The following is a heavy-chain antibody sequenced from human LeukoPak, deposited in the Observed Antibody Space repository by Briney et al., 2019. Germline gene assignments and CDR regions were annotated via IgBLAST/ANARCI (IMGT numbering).Heavy chain of an antibody. D-gene: IGHD6-13*01. CDR2: IIPIFGTA. J-gene: IGHJ3*02. V-gene: IGHV1-69*05. CDR3: ARDGRVSNDAFDI. CDR1: GGTFSSYA. Sequence: SVKVSCKASGGTFSSYAISWVRQAPGQGLEWMGGIIPIFGTANYAQKFQGRVTITTDESTSTAYMELSSLRSEGTAVYYCARDGRVSNDAFDIWGQGTMVTVSS.